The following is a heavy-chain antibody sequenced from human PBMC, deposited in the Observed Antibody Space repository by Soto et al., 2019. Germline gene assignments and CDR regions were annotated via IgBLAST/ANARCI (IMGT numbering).Heavy chain of an antibody. V-gene: IGHV4-4*02. CDR3: ARLNRDYYYYGMDV. J-gene: IGHJ6*02. Sequence: TLSLTCAVSGGSINSSKWRTWVRQVPGKGLEWIGKIDHNGITNYNPSVKSRVTISQDNSKSQLALQLTSVTAADTAVYYCARLNRDYYYYGMDVWGQGTTVTVSS. CDR1: GGSINSSKW. CDR2: IDHNGIT.